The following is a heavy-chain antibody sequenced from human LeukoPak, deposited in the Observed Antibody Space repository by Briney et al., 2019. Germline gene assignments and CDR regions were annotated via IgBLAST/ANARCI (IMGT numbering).Heavy chain of an antibody. CDR1: GWCFSGYY. CDR3: ARGPGSGSYYGY. D-gene: IGHD3-10*01. Sequence: SETLSLTCAVYGWCFSGYYWSWIRQPPGKGLEWIGEINHSGSTNYNPSLKSRVTISVDTSKNQFSLKLSSVTAADTAVYYCARGPGSGSYYGYWGQGTLVTVSS. J-gene: IGHJ4*02. V-gene: IGHV4-34*01. CDR2: INHSGST.